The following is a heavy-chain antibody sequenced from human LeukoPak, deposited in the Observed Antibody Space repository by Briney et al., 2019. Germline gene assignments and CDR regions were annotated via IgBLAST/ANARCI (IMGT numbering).Heavy chain of an antibody. J-gene: IGHJ4*02. CDR1: GYTFTSYA. Sequence: ASVKVSCKASGYTFTSYAMNWVRQAPGQGLEWIGWINTNTGNPTYAQGFTGRFVFSLDTSVSTAYLQISSLKAEDTAVYYCAGHSSGYLYYFDYWGQGTLVTVSS. CDR2: INTNTGNP. CDR3: AGHSSGYLYYFDY. V-gene: IGHV7-4-1*02. D-gene: IGHD3-22*01.